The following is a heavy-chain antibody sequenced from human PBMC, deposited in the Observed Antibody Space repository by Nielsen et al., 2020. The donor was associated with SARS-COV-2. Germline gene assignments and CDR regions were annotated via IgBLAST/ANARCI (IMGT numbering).Heavy chain of an antibody. V-gene: IGHV1-69*04. J-gene: IGHJ6*02. Sequence: SVKVSCKASGGTFSSYAISWVRQAPGQRLEWMGRIIPILGIANYAQKFQGRVTITADKSTSTAYMELSSLRSEDTAVYYCAKGSPEVGAPHYYGMDVWGQGTTVTVSS. CDR2: IIPILGIA. CDR1: GGTFSSYA. CDR3: AKGSPEVGAPHYYGMDV. D-gene: IGHD1-26*01.